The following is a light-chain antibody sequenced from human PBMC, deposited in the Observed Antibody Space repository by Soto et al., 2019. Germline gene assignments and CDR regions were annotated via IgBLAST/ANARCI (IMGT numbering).Light chain of an antibody. Sequence: ILLTHSPATLSLSPGERATLSCSASQSVISYLAWYQQKPGQAPRLLIYDASNRATGIPARFSGSGSGTDFTLTISSLEPEDFAVYYCQQRSNWQLTFGGGTKVDIK. J-gene: IGKJ4*01. CDR1: QSVISY. CDR3: QQRSNWQLT. CDR2: DAS. V-gene: IGKV3-11*01.